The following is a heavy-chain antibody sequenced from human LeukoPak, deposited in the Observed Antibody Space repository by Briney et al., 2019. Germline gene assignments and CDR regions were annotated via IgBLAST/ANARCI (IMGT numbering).Heavy chain of an antibody. CDR3: ARRMAVAGSFDY. D-gene: IGHD6-19*01. V-gene: IGHV3-23*01. CDR2: VSGGGSNT. J-gene: IGHJ4*02. CDR1: GFTFSNNA. Sequence: GGSLRLSCAASGFTFSNNAMSWVREAPGKGLEWFSAVSGGGSNTYYAVSVKGRFTISRDNSKNTLYLQMNSLRAEDTALYYCARRMAVAGSFDYWGQGTLVTVSS.